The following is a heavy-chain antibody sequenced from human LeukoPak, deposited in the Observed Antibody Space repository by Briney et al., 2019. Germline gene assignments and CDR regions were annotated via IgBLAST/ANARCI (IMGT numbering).Heavy chain of an antibody. Sequence: GESLKISCKASGYTFTSFFIGWVRQMPGQGLEWMGIIYTGDSDTRYSPSFQGQVTISVDKSISTAYLQWRSLKASDTAIYYCARPITGAGTDLGYWGQGTLGTVSS. CDR3: ARPITGAGTDLGY. J-gene: IGHJ4*02. D-gene: IGHD6-13*01. CDR1: GYTFTSFF. V-gene: IGHV5-51*01. CDR2: IYTGDSDT.